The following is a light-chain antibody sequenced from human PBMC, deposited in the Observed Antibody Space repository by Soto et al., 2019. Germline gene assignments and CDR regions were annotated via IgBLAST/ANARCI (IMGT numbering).Light chain of an antibody. J-gene: IGKJ4*01. V-gene: IGKV1-5*03. CDR1: QSISSW. Sequence: DIQMTQSPSTLSASVGDRVTITCRASQSISSWLACYQQQPGKAPKRLIYKASTLESGSPSGFRRSGSGTEFTLPISSLQPDDFATSYCQLYDNLSLTFGGGTKVEVK. CDR3: QLYDNLSLT. CDR2: KAS.